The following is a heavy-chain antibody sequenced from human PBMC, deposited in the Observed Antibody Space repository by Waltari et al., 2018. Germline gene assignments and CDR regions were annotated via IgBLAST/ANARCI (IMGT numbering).Heavy chain of an antibody. CDR3: ARDHDYGDYAPFL. D-gene: IGHD4-17*01. CDR1: GYSISSGYY. J-gene: IGHJ4*02. V-gene: IGHV4-38-2*02. CDR2: IYHSGST. Sequence: QVQLQESGPGLVKPSETLSLTCTVSGYSISSGYYWGWIRQPPGKGLEWIGSIYHSGSTYYNPSLKSRVTISVDTSKNQFSLKLSSVTAADTAVYYCARDHDYGDYAPFLWGQGTLVTVSS.